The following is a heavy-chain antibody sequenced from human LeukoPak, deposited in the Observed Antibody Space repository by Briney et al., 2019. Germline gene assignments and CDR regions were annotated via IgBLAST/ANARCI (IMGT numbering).Heavy chain of an antibody. J-gene: IGHJ4*02. Sequence: SETLSLTCAVSGYSISSGYYWGWIRQPPGKGLEWIGSIYHSGSTYYNPSLKSRVTISVDTSKNQFSLKLSSVTAADTAVYYCARSKSSSWYFDYWGQGTLDTVSS. CDR2: IYHSGST. CDR3: ARSKSSSWYFDY. V-gene: IGHV4-38-2*01. D-gene: IGHD6-13*01. CDR1: GYSISSGYY.